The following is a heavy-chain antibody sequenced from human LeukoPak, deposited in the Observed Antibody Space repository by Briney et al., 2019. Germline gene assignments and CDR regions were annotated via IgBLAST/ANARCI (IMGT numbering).Heavy chain of an antibody. J-gene: IGHJ3*02. CDR3: ARDEGYIVVVTAIPYDAFDI. D-gene: IGHD2-21*02. V-gene: IGHV1-18*01. CDR1: GYTFTSYG. CDR2: ISAYNGNT. Sequence: GASVKVSFKASGYTFTSYGISWVRQAPGQGLEWMGWISAYNGNTNYAQKLQGRVTMTTDTSTSTAYMELRSLRSDDTAVYYCARDEGYIVVVTAIPYDAFDIWGQGTMVTVSS.